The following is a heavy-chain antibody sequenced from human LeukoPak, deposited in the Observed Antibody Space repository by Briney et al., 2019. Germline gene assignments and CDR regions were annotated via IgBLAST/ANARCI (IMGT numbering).Heavy chain of an antibody. CDR3: ARDWGGPDDC. Sequence: PGGSLRLSCVASGFTFSTSWMSWVRQAPGKGLEWVANINQNGSEKYSVDSVEGRFIISRDDAKNSLYLQMNSLRAEDTAIYYCARDWGGPDDCWGQGTLVTVSS. CDR1: GFTFSTSW. D-gene: IGHD3-16*01. J-gene: IGHJ4*02. CDR2: INQNGSEK. V-gene: IGHV3-7*01.